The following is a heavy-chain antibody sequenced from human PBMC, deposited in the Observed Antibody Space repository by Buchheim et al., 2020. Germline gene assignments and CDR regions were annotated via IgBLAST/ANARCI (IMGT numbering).Heavy chain of an antibody. J-gene: IGHJ4*02. CDR3: AKLGGYSYGHIDY. V-gene: IGHV3-23*01. Sequence: EVHLLESGGNLVQPGGSLRLSCAASGFTFRSYAMSWVRQAPGKGLEWVSIISNSGGSTYYADSVKGRFTISRDNSKNTVFLQMNRVRAEDTAVYYCAKLGGYSYGHIDYWGQGTL. CDR2: ISNSGGST. CDR1: GFTFRSYA. D-gene: IGHD5-18*01.